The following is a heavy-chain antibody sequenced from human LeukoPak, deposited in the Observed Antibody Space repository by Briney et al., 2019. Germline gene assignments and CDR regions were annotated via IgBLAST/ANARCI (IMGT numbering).Heavy chain of an antibody. J-gene: IGHJ4*02. V-gene: IGHV3-7*01. CDR2: IKQDGSEK. CDR1: GFTFSSYW. Sequence: LPGGSLRLSCAASGFTFSSYWMSWVRQAPGKGLEWVANIKQDGSEKYYVDSVKGRFTISRDNAKNSLYLQMNSLRAEDTAVFYCARDHPFGAMAGLYYFDYWGQGTLVTVSS. CDR3: ARDHPFGAMAGLYYFDY. D-gene: IGHD6-19*01.